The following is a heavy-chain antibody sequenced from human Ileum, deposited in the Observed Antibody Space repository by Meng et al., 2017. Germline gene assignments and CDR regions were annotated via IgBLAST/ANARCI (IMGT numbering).Heavy chain of an antibody. D-gene: IGHD3-3*01. Sequence: QVNLQQSGPGLVKPSQTLSLTCAVSGGSVSSNIAAWNWIRQSPLRGLEWLGRTYYRSKWYSEYAVSVKSRISITPDTSKNQFSLQMNSVTPEDTAVYYCASGSGSLDYWGPGTLVTVSS. CDR3: ASGSGSLDY. CDR2: TYYRSKWYS. J-gene: IGHJ4*02. V-gene: IGHV6-1*01. CDR1: GGSVSSNIAA.